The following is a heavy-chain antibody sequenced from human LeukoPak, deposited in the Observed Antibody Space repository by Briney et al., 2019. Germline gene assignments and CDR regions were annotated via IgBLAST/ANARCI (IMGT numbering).Heavy chain of an antibody. D-gene: IGHD2-15*01. CDR1: GYTFTSYG. CDR3: ARGVGYCSGGSCYNWFDP. Sequence: ASVKVSCKASGYTFTSYGISWVRQAPGQRLEWMGWINAGNGNTKYSQEFQGRVTITRDTSASTAYMEMSSLRSEDMAVYYCARGVGYCSGGSCYNWFDPWGQGTLVTVSS. CDR2: INAGNGNT. V-gene: IGHV1-3*03. J-gene: IGHJ5*02.